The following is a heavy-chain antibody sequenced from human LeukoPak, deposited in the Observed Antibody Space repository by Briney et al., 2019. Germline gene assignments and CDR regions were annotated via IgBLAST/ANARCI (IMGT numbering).Heavy chain of an antibody. CDR3: AKGYYDFWREEDYFEY. J-gene: IGHJ4*02. D-gene: IGHD3-3*01. CDR2: ISYDGSNN. CDR1: GFTFSSYG. Sequence: GGSLRLSCAASGFTFSSYGMHWVRQAPGKGLEWVAVISYDGSNNYYAASVKGRFTISRDNSKNTLYLQMNSLRPEDTAVYYCAKGYYDFWREEDYFEYWGQGTLVTVSS. V-gene: IGHV3-30*18.